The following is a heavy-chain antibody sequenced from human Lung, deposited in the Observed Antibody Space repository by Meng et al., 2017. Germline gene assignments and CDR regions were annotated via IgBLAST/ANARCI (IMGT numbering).Heavy chain of an antibody. V-gene: IGHV4-34*01. CDR2: INHSGST. Sequence: QLQQHRWGAGLSSPLLTCSPSAVSPGGSLIDYYWSWIRQPPGKGLEWIGEINHSGSTNYNPSLESRATIPVDTSQNNLSLKLSSVTAADSAVYYCARGPTTMAHDFDYWGQGTLVTVSS. D-gene: IGHD4-11*01. CDR1: GGSLIDYY. CDR3: ARGPTTMAHDFDY. J-gene: IGHJ4*02.